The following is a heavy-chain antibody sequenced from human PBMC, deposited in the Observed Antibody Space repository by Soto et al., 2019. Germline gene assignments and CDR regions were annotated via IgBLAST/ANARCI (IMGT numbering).Heavy chain of an antibody. CDR2: IRSKAYGGTT. V-gene: IGHV3-49*04. D-gene: IGHD3-22*01. CDR1: GFTFGDYA. J-gene: IGHJ5*02. Sequence: GGSLRLSCTASGFTFGDYAISWVRQAPGKGLEWVGFIRSKAYGGTTEYAASVKGRFTISRDDSKSIAYLQMNSLKTEDTAVYYCTSTYYYDSSGYAPFAVFDPWGQGTLVTVSS. CDR3: TSTYYYDSSGYAPFAVFDP.